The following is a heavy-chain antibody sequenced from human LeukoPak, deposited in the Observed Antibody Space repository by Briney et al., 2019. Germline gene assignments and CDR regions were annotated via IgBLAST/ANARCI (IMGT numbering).Heavy chain of an antibody. J-gene: IGHJ4*02. CDR1: GFTFSSYA. V-gene: IGHV3-23*01. D-gene: IGHD2-15*01. CDR3: AKDVDIVVVVPDY. CDR2: ISGSGGST. Sequence: GGSLRLSCAASGFTFSSYAMSWVRQAPGKGLEWVPAISGSGGSTYYADSVKGRFTISRDNSKNTLYLQMNSLRAEDTAVYYCAKDVDIVVVVPDYWGQGTLVTVSS.